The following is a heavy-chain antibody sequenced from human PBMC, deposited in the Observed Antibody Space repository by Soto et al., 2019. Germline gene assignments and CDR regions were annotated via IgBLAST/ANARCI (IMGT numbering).Heavy chain of an antibody. CDR1: GGTFSNYV. CDR3: GRELFYYDSSVVHPFYFHY. V-gene: IGHV1-69*12. J-gene: IGHJ4*02. D-gene: IGHD3-22*01. Sequence: QVQLVQSGAEVKKPGSSVKVSCKASGGTFSNYVISWVRQAPGQGLEWMGGIIPIFGTANYVQKFQGRVTITADDSTSTAFMELSSLRSEDTALYYCGRELFYYDSSVVHPFYFHYWGQGSLITVSS. CDR2: IIPIFGTA.